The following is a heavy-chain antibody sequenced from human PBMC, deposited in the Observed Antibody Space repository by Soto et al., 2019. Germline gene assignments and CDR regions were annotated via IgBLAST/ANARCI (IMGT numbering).Heavy chain of an antibody. D-gene: IGHD6-19*01. Sequence: QVQLVQSGAEEKKPGASVKVSCKASGYTFTSYAMHWVRQAPGQRLEWMGWINAGNGNTKYSQKFQGRVTITRDTSASTAYMELSSLRSEDMAVYYCARSPGGWLYYFDYWGQGTLVTVSS. V-gene: IGHV1-3*05. CDR3: ARSPGGWLYYFDY. CDR2: INAGNGNT. CDR1: GYTFTSYA. J-gene: IGHJ4*02.